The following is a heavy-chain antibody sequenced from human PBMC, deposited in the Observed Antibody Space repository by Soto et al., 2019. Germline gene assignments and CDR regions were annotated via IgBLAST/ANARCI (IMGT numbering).Heavy chain of an antibody. CDR3: ARDSSVVTTFRRWDDAFDI. Sequence: SETLSLTCTVSGGSISSYYWSLIRQPAGKGLECIWRIYTSGSTNYNPSLKSRVTMSVDTSKNQFSLKLSSVTAADTAVYYCARDSSVVTTFRRWDDAFDIWGQGTMVTVSS. J-gene: IGHJ3*02. CDR2: IYTSGST. CDR1: GGSISSYY. D-gene: IGHD4-4*01. V-gene: IGHV4-4*07.